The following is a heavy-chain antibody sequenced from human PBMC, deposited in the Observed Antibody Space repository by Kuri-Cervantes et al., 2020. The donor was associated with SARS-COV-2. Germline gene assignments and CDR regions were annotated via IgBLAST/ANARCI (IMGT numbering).Heavy chain of an antibody. J-gene: IGHJ3*02. V-gene: IGHV4-61*01. CDR2: IFYSGRT. Sequence: SETLSLTCTVSGGSVNSGSYYWSWIRQPPGKGLEWIGDIFYSGRTNYNPSLKSRITMSVDTSKDQFSLKFTSVTAADTAVYYCARSTPFRRLVVISRGGAFDIWGQGTMVTVSS. D-gene: IGHD3-22*01. CDR3: ARSTPFRRLVVISRGGAFDI. CDR1: GGSVNSGSYY.